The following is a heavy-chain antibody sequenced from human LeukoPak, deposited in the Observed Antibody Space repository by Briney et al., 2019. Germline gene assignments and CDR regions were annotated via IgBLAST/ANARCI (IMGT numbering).Heavy chain of an antibody. CDR1: GGSISSSSYY. CDR2: IYYSGST. J-gene: IGHJ4*02. Sequence: SETLSLTCTVSGGSISSSSYYWGWIRQPPGKGLEWIGSIYYSGSTYYNPSLKSRVTISVDTSKNQFSLKLSFVTAADTAVNYCAIHSGSYDFFDYWGQGTLVTVSS. D-gene: IGHD1-26*01. V-gene: IGHV4-39*01. CDR3: AIHSGSYDFFDY.